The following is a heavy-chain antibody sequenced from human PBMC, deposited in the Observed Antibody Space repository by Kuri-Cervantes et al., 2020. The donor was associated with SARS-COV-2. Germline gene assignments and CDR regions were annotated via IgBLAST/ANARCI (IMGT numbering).Heavy chain of an antibody. CDR2: INPSGGGT. V-gene: IGHV1-46*01. D-gene: IGHD2-15*01. CDR1: GYIFTNYY. Sequence: ASVKVSCKASGYIFTNYYMSWVRQAPGQGLEWLGIINPSGGGTSYAQKFQGRVTMTRDTSTSTVYMELSSLRAEDTAVYYCARTGLPGWYYYYGMDVWGQGTTVTVSS. CDR3: ARTGLPGWYYYYGMDV. J-gene: IGHJ6*02.